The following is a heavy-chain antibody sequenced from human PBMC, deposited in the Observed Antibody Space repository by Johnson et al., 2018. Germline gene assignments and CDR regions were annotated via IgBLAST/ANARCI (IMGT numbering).Heavy chain of an antibody. D-gene: IGHD3-3*01. CDR3: AKRETMFDGGEI. V-gene: IGHV3-30*18. CDR2: DGYNT. CDR1: GFSFSTFA. J-gene: IGHJ3*02. Sequence: VQLVESGGGVVQPGRSLRLSCAASGFSFSTFAIHWVRQAPGKGLEWVAVDGYNTYYRDSVKGRFSISRDNSENTLYLQMNSLRPEDTAVIYCAKRETMFDGGEIWGKGTMVTVS.